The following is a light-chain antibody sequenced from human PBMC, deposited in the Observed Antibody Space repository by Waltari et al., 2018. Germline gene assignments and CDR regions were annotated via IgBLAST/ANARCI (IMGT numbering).Light chain of an antibody. J-gene: IGKJ1*01. CDR2: LGS. CDR1: QSLLHSNGYNY. Sequence: DIVVTQSPPSLPATPGEPASISCRSSQSLLHSNGYNYLDWYLQKPGPSPQLLIYLGSNRAPGVPDRFSGSGSGTDFTLKISRVEAEDVGVYYCMQSLRALWTFGQGTKVEIK. CDR3: MQSLRALWT. V-gene: IGKV2-28*01.